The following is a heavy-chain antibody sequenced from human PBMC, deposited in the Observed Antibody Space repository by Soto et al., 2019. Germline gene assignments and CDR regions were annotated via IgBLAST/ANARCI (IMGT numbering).Heavy chain of an antibody. V-gene: IGHV1-69*13. CDR3: ARAGQQLVLGLAPNFDY. Sequence: SVKVSCKASGGTFSSYAISWVRQAPGQGLEWMGGIIPIFGTANYAQKFQGRVTTTADESTSTAYMELSSLRSEDTAVYYCARAGQQLVLGLAPNFDYWGQGTLVTVSS. CDR2: IIPIFGTA. J-gene: IGHJ4*02. D-gene: IGHD6-13*01. CDR1: GGTFSSYA.